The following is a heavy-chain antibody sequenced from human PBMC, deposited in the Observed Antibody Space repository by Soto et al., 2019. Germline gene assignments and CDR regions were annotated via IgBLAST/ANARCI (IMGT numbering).Heavy chain of an antibody. CDR3: AQGGEFFWYFEL. J-gene: IGHJ2*01. V-gene: IGHV1-2*02. CDR2: INPKNGAT. CDR1: TYDFIGYH. D-gene: IGHD3-10*01. Sequence: VELVQSGAEVKKPGASVKVSCRASTYDFIGYHMHWVRQAPGQGLEWMGWINPKNGATMYAQNFQGRVTVTRDRSIGTVYMELRSLRSDGTAVYYCAQGGEFFWYFELWGRGTLITVSS.